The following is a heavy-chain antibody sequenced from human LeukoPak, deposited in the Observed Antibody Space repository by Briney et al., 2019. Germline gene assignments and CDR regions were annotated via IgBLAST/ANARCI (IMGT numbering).Heavy chain of an antibody. CDR3: ARARAVYYYDSSGPGNWYFDL. Sequence: ASVKVSCKASGGTFSSYAISWVRQAPGQGLEWMGRIIPILGIANYAQKFQGRVTITADKSTSTAYMELSSLRSEDTAVYYCARARAVYYYDSSGPGNWYFDLWAVAPWSLSPQ. CDR1: GGTFSSYA. J-gene: IGHJ2*01. CDR2: IIPILGIA. D-gene: IGHD3-22*01. V-gene: IGHV1-69*04.